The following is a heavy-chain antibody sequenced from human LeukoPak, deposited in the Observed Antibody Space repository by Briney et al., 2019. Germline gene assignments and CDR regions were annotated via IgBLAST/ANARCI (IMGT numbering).Heavy chain of an antibody. CDR1: GGTFSTYA. Sequence: GASVKVSCKASGGTFSTYAISWVRQAPGQGLEWMGWINPNSGGTNYAQKFQGRVTMTRDTSISTAYMELSRLRSDDTAVYYCARVILLRGYSSSYFDYWGQGTLVTVSS. D-gene: IGHD6-6*01. CDR2: INPNSGGT. J-gene: IGHJ4*02. V-gene: IGHV1-2*02. CDR3: ARVILLRGYSSSYFDY.